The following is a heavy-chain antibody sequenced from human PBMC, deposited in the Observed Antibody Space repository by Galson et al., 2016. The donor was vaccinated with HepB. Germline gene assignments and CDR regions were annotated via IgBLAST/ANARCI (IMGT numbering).Heavy chain of an antibody. D-gene: IGHD6-6*01. Sequence: SLRLSCAASGFTVSSNYMSWVRQAPGKGLEWVSVIYSGGSTYYADSVKGRFTIFRDNSKNTLYLQMNSLRAEDTAVYYCASLYSSSSNYYYGMDVWGQGTTVTVSS. CDR2: IYSGGST. V-gene: IGHV3-53*01. CDR1: GFTVSSNY. J-gene: IGHJ6*02. CDR3: ASLYSSSSNYYYGMDV.